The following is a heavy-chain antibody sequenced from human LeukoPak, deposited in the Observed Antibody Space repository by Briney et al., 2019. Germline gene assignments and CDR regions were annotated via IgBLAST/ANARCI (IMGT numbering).Heavy chain of an antibody. CDR2: IYYSGST. CDR3: ARRPDSYCSSTSCPFDI. J-gene: IGHJ3*02. D-gene: IGHD2-2*01. V-gene: IGHV4-39*01. CDR1: GGSISSSSYY. Sequence: PSETLSLTCTVSGGSISSSSYYWGWIRQPAGKGLEWSGSIYYSGSTYYNPSLKSRVTISVDTSKNQFSLKLSSVTAADTAVYYCARRPDSYCSSTSCPFDIWGQGTMVTVSS.